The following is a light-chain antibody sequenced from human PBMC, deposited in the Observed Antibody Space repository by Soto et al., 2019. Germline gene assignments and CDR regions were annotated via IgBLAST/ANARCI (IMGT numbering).Light chain of an antibody. CDR3: QQGGNWPLT. CDR2: YSS. V-gene: IGKV3-11*01. Sequence: EVMMTQFPDTVSVTPGETVTLSCGASESVRTNLAWYQQRPGQAPRLLIHYSSTRASGIPARFSGRGSGTDFTLTISYLEPEDFAIYYCQQGGNWPLTFGQGTRLEIK. CDR1: ESVRTN. J-gene: IGKJ5*01.